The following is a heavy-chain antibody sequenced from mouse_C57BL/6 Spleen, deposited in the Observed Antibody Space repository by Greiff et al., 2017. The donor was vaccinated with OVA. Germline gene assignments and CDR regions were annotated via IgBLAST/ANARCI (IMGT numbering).Heavy chain of an antibody. D-gene: IGHD2-4*01. CDR1: GFSLTSYG. CDR3: ARGGGFYYDYDDFAY. V-gene: IGHV2-6*03. Sequence: VKLVESGPGLVAPSQSLSITCTVSGFSLTSYGVHWVRQPPGKGLEWLVVIWSDGSTTYNSALKSRLSISKDNSKSQVFLKMNSLQTDDTAMYYCARGGGFYYDYDDFAYWGQGTLVTVSA. J-gene: IGHJ3*01. CDR2: IWSDGST.